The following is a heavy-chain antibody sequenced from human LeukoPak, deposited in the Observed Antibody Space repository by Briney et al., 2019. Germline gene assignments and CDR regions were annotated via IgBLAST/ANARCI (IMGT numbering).Heavy chain of an antibody. CDR1: GGSISNYY. Sequence: SETLSLTCSVSGGSISNYYWSWIRQPPGKGLEWIGYIYYSGSTNYNPSLKSRVTISVDTSKNQFSLKLSSVTAADTAVYYCARRGYSYADAFDIWGQGTVVTVSS. CDR2: IYYSGST. J-gene: IGHJ3*02. D-gene: IGHD5-18*01. V-gene: IGHV4-59*08. CDR3: ARRGYSYADAFDI.